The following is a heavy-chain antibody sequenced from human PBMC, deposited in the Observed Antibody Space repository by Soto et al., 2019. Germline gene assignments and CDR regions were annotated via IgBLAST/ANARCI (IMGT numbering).Heavy chain of an antibody. CDR1: GYTFTSYG. Sequence: SVKVSCKASGYTFTSYGFSWVRQAPGQGLEWMGWISAFNGDTNSAQKFQGRLTMTTDASTNTAYMELMSLRSDDTAVYYCARDGLVVVTHPVPAPYVMYVWGQGTKVRVSS. D-gene: IGHD2-21*02. CDR3: ARDGLVVVTHPVPAPYVMYV. J-gene: IGHJ6*02. CDR2: ISAFNGDT. V-gene: IGHV1-18*01.